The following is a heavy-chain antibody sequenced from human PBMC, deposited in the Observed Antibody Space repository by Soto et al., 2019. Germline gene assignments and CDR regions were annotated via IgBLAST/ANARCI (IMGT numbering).Heavy chain of an antibody. CDR1: GFTFSSYG. CDR3: ARGRYYYDSSGFRYDAFDI. D-gene: IGHD3-22*01. Sequence: LRLSCAASGFTFSSYGMHWVRQAPGKGLEWVAVIWYDGSNKYYADSVKGRFTISRDNSKNTLYLQMNSLRAEDTAVYYCARGRYYYDSSGFRYDAFDIWGQGTMVTVSS. CDR2: IWYDGSNK. V-gene: IGHV3-33*01. J-gene: IGHJ3*02.